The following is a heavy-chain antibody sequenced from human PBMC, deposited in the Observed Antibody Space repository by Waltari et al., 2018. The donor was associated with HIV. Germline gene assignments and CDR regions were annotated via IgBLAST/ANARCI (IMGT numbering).Heavy chain of an antibody. D-gene: IGHD5-12*01. Sequence: QVQLVQSGAEVKKPGASLKVSCRAFGYTLTGYHMHWVGQAPGQGLEWMGRINPNSGGTNYAQKFQGRVTMTRDTSISTAYMELSRLRSDDTAVYYCAILRDGYNFAFDIWGQGTMVTVSS. CDR1: GYTLTGYH. V-gene: IGHV1-2*06. CDR3: AILRDGYNFAFDI. J-gene: IGHJ3*02. CDR2: INPNSGGT.